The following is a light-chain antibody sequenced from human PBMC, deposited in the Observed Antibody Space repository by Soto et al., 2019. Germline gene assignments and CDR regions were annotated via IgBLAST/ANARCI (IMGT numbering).Light chain of an antibody. CDR3: QQRSNWPT. Sequence: EIVLTQSPGTLSLSPGERAPLSCRARQSLSSNFLAWYQQKPGQAPRLLIYDASNRATGIPARFSGSGSGTDFTLTISSLEPEDFAVYYCQQRSNWPTFGQGTRLEIK. CDR1: QSLSSN. V-gene: IGKV3-11*01. J-gene: IGKJ5*01. CDR2: DAS.